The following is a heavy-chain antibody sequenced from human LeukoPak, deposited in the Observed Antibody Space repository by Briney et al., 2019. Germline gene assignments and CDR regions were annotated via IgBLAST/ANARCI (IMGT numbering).Heavy chain of an antibody. CDR3: ARVRYCSGGSCPLPDY. J-gene: IGHJ4*02. D-gene: IGHD2-15*01. Sequence: ASVKVSCKASGYTFTSYAMHWVRQAPGQRLEWMGWINAGNGNTKYSQKFQGGVTITRDTSASTAYMELSSLRSEDTAVYYCARVRYCSGGSCPLPDYWGQGTLVTVSS. CDR2: INAGNGNT. V-gene: IGHV1-3*01. CDR1: GYTFTSYA.